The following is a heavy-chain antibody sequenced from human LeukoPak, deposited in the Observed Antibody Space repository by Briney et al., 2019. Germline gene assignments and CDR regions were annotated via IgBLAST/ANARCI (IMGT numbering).Heavy chain of an antibody. V-gene: IGHV4-61*02. CDR1: GVSISSDDYC. J-gene: IGHJ6*03. D-gene: IGHD6-19*01. CDR2: IYTSGST. CDR3: ATSSGWIVRDYYYTDV. Sequence: SETLSLTCTVSGVSISSDDYCWSWIRQPAGQGLEWIGRIYTSGSTNYNPSLKSRVTISVDTSKNQFSLKLSSVTAADTAVYYCATSSGWIVRDYYYTDVWGKGTTVTISS.